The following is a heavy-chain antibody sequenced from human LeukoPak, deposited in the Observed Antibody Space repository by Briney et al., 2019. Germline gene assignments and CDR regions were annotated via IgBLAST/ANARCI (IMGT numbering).Heavy chain of an antibody. CDR3: AKHDSSGYWYFDY. CDR2: ISGSGGST. D-gene: IGHD3-22*01. Sequence: GGSLRLSCAASGFTFSSYAMSWVRQAPGKGLDWVSAISGSGGSTYYADSVKGRFTISRDNSKNTLYLQMNSLRAEDTAVYYCAKHDSSGYWYFDYWGQGTLVTVSS. CDR1: GFTFSSYA. J-gene: IGHJ4*02. V-gene: IGHV3-23*01.